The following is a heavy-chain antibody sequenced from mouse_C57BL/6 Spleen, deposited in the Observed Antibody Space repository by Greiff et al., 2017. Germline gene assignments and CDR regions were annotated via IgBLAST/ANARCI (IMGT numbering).Heavy chain of an antibody. D-gene: IGHD1-1*01. Sequence: QVQLQQPGAELVRPGSSVKLSCKASGYTFTSYWMDWVKQRPGQGLEWIGNIYPSDSETHYNPKFKDKATLTVDKSSSTAYMQLSSLTSEDSAVYYCARWAYYGSRIWYFDVWGTGTTVTVSS. CDR1: GYTFTSYW. CDR3: ARWAYYGSRIWYFDV. V-gene: IGHV1-61*01. J-gene: IGHJ1*03. CDR2: IYPSDSET.